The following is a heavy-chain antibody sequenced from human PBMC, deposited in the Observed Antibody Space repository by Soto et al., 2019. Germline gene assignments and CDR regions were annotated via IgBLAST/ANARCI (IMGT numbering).Heavy chain of an antibody. J-gene: IGHJ4*02. D-gene: IGHD4-17*01. Sequence: GGSLRLSCAASGFTFSNAWMSWVRQAPGKGLEWVGRIKSKTDGGTTDYAAPVKGRFTISRDDSKNTLYLQMNSLKTEDTAVYYCTTDAPNDYGDYGYDYWGQGTLVTVSS. V-gene: IGHV3-15*01. CDR2: IKSKTDGGTT. CDR3: TTDAPNDYGDYGYDY. CDR1: GFTFSNAW.